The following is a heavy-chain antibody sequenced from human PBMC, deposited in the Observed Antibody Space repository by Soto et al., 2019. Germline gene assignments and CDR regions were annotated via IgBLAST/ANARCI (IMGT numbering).Heavy chain of an antibody. CDR2: ISYDGSSK. D-gene: IGHD2-2*01. CDR3: ARELAVVVPAAQKYYYYGMDV. Sequence: GGSLRLSCAASGFTFSSYAMHWVRQAPGKGLEWVAVISYDGSSKYYADSVKGRFTISRDNSKNTLYLQMNSLGAEDTAVYYCARELAVVVPAAQKYYYYGMDVWGQGTTVTVSS. V-gene: IGHV3-30-3*01. J-gene: IGHJ6*02. CDR1: GFTFSSYA.